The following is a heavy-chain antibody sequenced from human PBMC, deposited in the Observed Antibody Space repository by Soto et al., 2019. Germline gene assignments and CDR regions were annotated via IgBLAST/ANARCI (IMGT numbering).Heavy chain of an antibody. J-gene: IGHJ6*02. Sequence: GGSLRLSCAASGFTFSSYGMHWVRQAPGKGLEWVAVIWYDGSNKYYADSVKGRFTISRDNSKNTLYLQMNSLRAEDTAVYYCARDLGEVVPNYYYGMDVWGQGTTVTVSS. CDR1: GFTFSSYG. D-gene: IGHD2-2*01. CDR3: ARDLGEVVPNYYYGMDV. CDR2: IWYDGSNK. V-gene: IGHV3-33*01.